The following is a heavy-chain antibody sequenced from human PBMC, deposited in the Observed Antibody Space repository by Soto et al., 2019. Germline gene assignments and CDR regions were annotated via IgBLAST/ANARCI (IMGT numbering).Heavy chain of an antibody. CDR3: ARVSRIPVQGMDV. J-gene: IGHJ6*02. CDR1: VFTLSSFE. CDR2: ISSGGGTI. V-gene: IGHV3-48*03. D-gene: IGHD1-1*01. Sequence: LRLSCAVSVFTLSSFEMNWVRQAPGKGLEWVSYISSGGGTIYYADSVKGRFTISKDNAKNSLYLQMNSLRAEDTGVYYCARVSRIPVQGMDVWGQGTTVTVSS.